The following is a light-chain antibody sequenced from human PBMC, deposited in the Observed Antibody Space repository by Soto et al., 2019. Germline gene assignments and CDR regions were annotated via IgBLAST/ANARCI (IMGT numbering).Light chain of an antibody. J-gene: IGKJ1*01. Sequence: DIQMTQSPSSLSASVGDRVTIICRASQSVSTRLAWYQQKPGKAPKVLIYDASSWAGGVPSRFTGSGSGTEFTLTINSLQPDDFATYYCQQYSVYWTFGQGTKVVIK. V-gene: IGKV1-5*02. CDR3: QQYSVYWT. CDR1: QSVSTR. CDR2: DAS.